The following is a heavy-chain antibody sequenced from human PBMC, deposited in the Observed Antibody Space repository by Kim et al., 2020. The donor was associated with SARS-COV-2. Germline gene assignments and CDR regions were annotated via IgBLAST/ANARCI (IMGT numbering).Heavy chain of an antibody. CDR3: ARGDLITDYDYVWGSYRYRGGFDY. D-gene: IGHD3-16*02. CDR2: IKQDGSEK. CDR1: GFTFSSYW. J-gene: IGHJ4*02. V-gene: IGHV3-7*01. Sequence: GGSLRLSCAASGFTFSSYWMSWVRQAPGKGLEWVANIKQDGSEKYYVDSVKGRFTISRDNAKNSLYLQMNSLRAEDTAVYYCARGDLITDYDYVWGSYRYRGGFDYWGQGTLVTVSS.